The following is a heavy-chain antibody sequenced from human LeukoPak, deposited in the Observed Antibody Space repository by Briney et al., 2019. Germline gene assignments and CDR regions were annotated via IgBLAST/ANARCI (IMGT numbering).Heavy chain of an antibody. Sequence: GGSLRLSCATSGFPFNYYGMHWVRQAPGKGLEWVSSISSSSSYIYYADSVKGRFTISRDNAKNSLYLQMNSLRAEDTAVYYCARERGSGSPYYYYYGMDVWGQGTTVTVSS. CDR2: ISSSSSYI. J-gene: IGHJ6*02. CDR3: ARERGSGSPYYYYYGMDV. V-gene: IGHV3-21*01. CDR1: GFPFNYYG. D-gene: IGHD3-10*01.